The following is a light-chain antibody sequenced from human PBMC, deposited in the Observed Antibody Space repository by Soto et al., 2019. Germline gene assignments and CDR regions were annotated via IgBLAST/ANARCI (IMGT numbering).Light chain of an antibody. Sequence: EIVFTQSPCSLSLSPGDRATLSCRASQSVGGNVAWYQQIPGQPPKLLIFGASSRATGIADKFSGSGSGTDFTLTISRLEPADFALYYCQHYGAAPITFGQGTRLENK. V-gene: IGKV3-20*01. CDR2: GAS. CDR3: QHYGAAPIT. CDR1: QSVGGN. J-gene: IGKJ5*01.